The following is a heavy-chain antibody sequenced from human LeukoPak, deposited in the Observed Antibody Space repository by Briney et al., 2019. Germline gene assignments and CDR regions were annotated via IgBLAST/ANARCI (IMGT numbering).Heavy chain of an antibody. J-gene: IGHJ5*02. CDR1: GYTLTELS. Sequence: ASVKVSCKVSGYTLTELSMHWVRQAPGKGLEWMGGFDPEDGETIYAQKFQGRVTMTEDTSTDTAYMELSSLRSEDTAVYYCATVWGSGWDGWLDPWGQGTLVTVSS. D-gene: IGHD6-19*01. V-gene: IGHV1-24*01. CDR2: FDPEDGET. CDR3: ATVWGSGWDGWLDP.